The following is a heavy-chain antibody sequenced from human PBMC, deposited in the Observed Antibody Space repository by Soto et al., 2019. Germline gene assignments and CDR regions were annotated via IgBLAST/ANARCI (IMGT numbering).Heavy chain of an antibody. CDR3: ARTNSSGYYYVDY. D-gene: IGHD3-22*01. V-gene: IGHV4-59*01. CDR1: GGSISSYY. J-gene: IGHJ4*02. Sequence: SSETLSLTCTVSGGSISSYYWSWIRQPPGKGLEWIGYIYYSGSTNYNPSLKSRVTISVDTSKNQFSLKLSSVTAADTAVYYCARTNSSGYYYVDYWGQGTLVTVSS. CDR2: IYYSGST.